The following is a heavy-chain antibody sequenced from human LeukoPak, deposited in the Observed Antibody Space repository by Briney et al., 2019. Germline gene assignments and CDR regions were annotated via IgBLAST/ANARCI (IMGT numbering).Heavy chain of an antibody. D-gene: IGHD2-15*01. J-gene: IGHJ4*02. V-gene: IGHV3-30-3*01. CDR3: ARDLTTSGGFDY. Sequence: PGGSLRLSCAASGFTFSSSAMYWVRQAPGKGLEWVAVISYDGSNKYYADSVKGRFTISRDNSKNTLYLQMNSLRAEDTAVYYCARDLTTSGGFDYWGQGTLVTVSS. CDR1: GFTFSSSA. CDR2: ISYDGSNK.